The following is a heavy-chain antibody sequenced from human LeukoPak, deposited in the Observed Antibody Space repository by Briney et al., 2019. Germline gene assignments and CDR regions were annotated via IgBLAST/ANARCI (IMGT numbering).Heavy chain of an antibody. CDR1: GGSTSSNS. J-gene: IGHJ6*02. CDR3: ARDRVVVAATPYYYYGMDV. CDR2: IYYSGST. Sequence: SETLSLTCTVSGGSTSSNSWSWIRQPPGKGLEWIGYIYYSGSTNYNPSLKSRVTISVDTSKNQFSLKLSSVTAADTAVYYCARDRVVVAATPYYYYGMDVWGQGTTVTVSS. V-gene: IGHV4-59*01. D-gene: IGHD2-15*01.